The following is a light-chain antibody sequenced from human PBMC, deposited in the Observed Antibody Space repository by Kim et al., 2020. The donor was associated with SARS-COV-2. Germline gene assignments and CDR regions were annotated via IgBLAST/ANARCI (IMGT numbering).Light chain of an antibody. J-gene: IGKJ1*01. CDR1: QSVSSSY. Sequence: EIGLTQSPGTLSLSPGERATLSCMASQSVSSSYLAWYQQKPGQAPRLLIYGASSRATGIPDRFSGSGSGTDFTLTISRLEPQDFAVYYCQKYGSSPWTFGQGTKVDIK. V-gene: IGKV3-20*01. CDR3: QKYGSSPWT. CDR2: GAS.